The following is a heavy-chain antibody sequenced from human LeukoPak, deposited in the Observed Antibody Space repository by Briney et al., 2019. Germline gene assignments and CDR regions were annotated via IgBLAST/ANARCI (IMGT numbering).Heavy chain of an antibody. J-gene: IGHJ6*02. CDR1: SGSISSFY. CDR2: IYYSGST. Sequence: SETLSLTCTVSSGSISSFYWSWIRQPPGKGLEWLGYIYYSGSTNYHPSLKSRVTISVDTSKNQFSLRLTSVTAADTAVYYCARAGYCSGASCYSSLRYYYDMDVWGQGTTVTVSS. CDR3: ARAGYCSGASCYSSLRYYYDMDV. V-gene: IGHV4-59*01. D-gene: IGHD2-15*01.